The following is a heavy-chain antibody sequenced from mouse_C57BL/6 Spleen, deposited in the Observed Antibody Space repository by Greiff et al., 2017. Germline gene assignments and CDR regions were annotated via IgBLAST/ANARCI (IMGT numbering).Heavy chain of an antibody. CDR1: GFSLTSYG. CDR3: AKYGSSHFYAGGY. V-gene: IGHV2-3*01. J-gene: IGHJ4*01. Sequence: QVQLKESGPGLVAPSQSLSITCTVSGFSLTSYGVSWVRQPPGKGLEWLGVIWGDGSTNYHSALISSLSISKDNSKSQVCLKLNRLQTGDTATYYGAKYGSSHFYAGGYWGQGTSVTVSS. CDR2: IWGDGST. D-gene: IGHD1-1*01.